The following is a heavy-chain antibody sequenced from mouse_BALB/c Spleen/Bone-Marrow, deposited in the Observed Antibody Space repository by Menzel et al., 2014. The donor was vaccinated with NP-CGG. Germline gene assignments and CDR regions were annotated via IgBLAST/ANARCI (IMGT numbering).Heavy chain of an antibody. CDR3: TRDDAMNY. Sequence: EVKLVESGGGLVQPGGSLRLSCATSGFTFTDYYMSWVRQPPRKALEWLGFIRNKANGYTTEYSASVKGRCTISSDNSQSILYLQMNSLRAEDSATYCVTRDDAMNYWGQGTSVTVSS. V-gene: IGHV7-3*02. CDR1: GFTFTDYY. J-gene: IGHJ4*01. CDR2: IRNKANGYTT.